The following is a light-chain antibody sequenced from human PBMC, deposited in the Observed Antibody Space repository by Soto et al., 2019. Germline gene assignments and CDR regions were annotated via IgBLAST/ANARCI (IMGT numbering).Light chain of an antibody. CDR2: GAS. CDR3: QQHSNWIT. J-gene: IGKJ5*01. Sequence: PGERVTLSCRASQSISSSYLTWYQRKRGQAPRLLIYGASTRATSIPARFSGSGSGTDFTLTISSLEPEDFAVYYCQQHSNWITFGQGTRLEI. V-gene: IGKV3D-20*02. CDR1: QSISSSY.